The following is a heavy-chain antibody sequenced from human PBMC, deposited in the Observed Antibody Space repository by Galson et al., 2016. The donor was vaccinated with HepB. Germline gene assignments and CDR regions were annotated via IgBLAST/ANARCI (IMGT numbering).Heavy chain of an antibody. J-gene: IGHJ3*01. CDR3: ARGLAGVVTALRGALDL. V-gene: IGHV1-69*13. Sequence: SVKVSCKASGGTFANYDINWVRQVPRQGLEWMGGVVPLFETRNYAPKFQGRLTITADESTGTAYMELNSLKSDDAAVYYCARGLAGVVTALRGALDLWGQGTMVVVSS. D-gene: IGHD2-21*02. CDR1: GGTFANYD. CDR2: VVPLFETR.